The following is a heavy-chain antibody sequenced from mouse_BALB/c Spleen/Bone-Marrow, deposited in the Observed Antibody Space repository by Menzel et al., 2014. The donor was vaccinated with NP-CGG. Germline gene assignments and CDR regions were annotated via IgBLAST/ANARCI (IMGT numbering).Heavy chain of an antibody. CDR2: ILPGSGST. CDR3: ARYGNYAMDY. J-gene: IGHJ4*01. V-gene: IGHV1-9*01. CDR1: GYIFSSYW. Sequence: QVQLKQSGAELMKPGASVKISCKATGYIFSSYWIEWVKQRPGHGLEWIGEILPGSGSTNYNEKFKDKATFTADTSSNTAYMQLSSLTSEDSAVYYCARYGNYAMDYWGQGTSVTVSS. D-gene: IGHD2-1*01.